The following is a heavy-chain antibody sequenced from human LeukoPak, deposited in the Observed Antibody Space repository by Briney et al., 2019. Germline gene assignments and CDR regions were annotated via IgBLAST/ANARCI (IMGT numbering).Heavy chain of an antibody. D-gene: IGHD1-1*01. CDR3: AMQLPNWNDDYYFDY. J-gene: IGHJ4*02. CDR2: IIPIFGTA. CDR1: GYTFTSYG. V-gene: IGHV1-69*06. Sequence: VASVKVSCKASGYTFTSYGISWVRQAPGQGLERMGGIIPIFGTANYAQKFQGRVTITADKSTSTAYMELSSLRSEDTAVYYCAMQLPNWNDDYYFDYWGQGTLVTVSS.